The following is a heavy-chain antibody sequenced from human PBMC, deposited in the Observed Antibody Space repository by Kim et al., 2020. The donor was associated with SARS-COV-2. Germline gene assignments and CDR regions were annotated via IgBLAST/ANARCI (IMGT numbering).Heavy chain of an antibody. CDR1: GGSISSSSYY. Sequence: SETLSLTCTVSGGSISSSSYYWGWIRQPPGKGLEWIGSIYYSGSTYYNPSLKSRVTISVDTSKNQFSLKLSSVTAADTAVYYCARVWSSSWYSQAFDYWG. J-gene: IGHJ4*01. D-gene: IGHD6-13*01. CDR2: IYYSGST. V-gene: IGHV4-39*07. CDR3: ARVWSSSWYSQAFDY.